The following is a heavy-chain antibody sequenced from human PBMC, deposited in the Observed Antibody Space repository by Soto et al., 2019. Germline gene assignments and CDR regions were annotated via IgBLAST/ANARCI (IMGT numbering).Heavy chain of an antibody. CDR3: ARDYGSGSYYYYGMDV. Sequence: SVKVSCKASGGTFSSYTISWVRQAPGQGLEWMGRIIPILGIANYAQKFQGRVTITADKSTSTAYMELSSLRSEDTAVYYCARDYGSGSYYYYGMDVWGQGTTVTVSS. J-gene: IGHJ6*02. CDR2: IIPILGIA. V-gene: IGHV1-69*02. CDR1: GGTFSSYT. D-gene: IGHD3-10*01.